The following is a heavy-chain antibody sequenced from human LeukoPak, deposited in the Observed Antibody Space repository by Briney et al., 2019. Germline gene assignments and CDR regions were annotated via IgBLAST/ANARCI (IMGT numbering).Heavy chain of an antibody. Sequence: SETLSLTCTVSGGSISSYHWSWIRQPPGKGLEWIGHIYYTGSTNYNPSLKSRVTISVDTSKKQFSLKLSSVTAADTAVYYCASSGSSGRIYYWGQGTLVTVSS. CDR3: ASSGSSGRIYY. D-gene: IGHD3-10*01. J-gene: IGHJ4*02. CDR1: GGSISSYH. V-gene: IGHV4-59*12. CDR2: IYYTGST.